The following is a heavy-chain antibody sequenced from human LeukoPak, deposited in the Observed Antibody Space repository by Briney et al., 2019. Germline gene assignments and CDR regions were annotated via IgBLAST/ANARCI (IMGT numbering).Heavy chain of an antibody. J-gene: IGHJ4*02. Sequence: GGSLRLSCAASGFTFSSYAMSWVRQAPGKGLEWVSAISGSGGSTYYADTVKGRFTISRDNSKNTLYLQMNSLRAEDTAVYYCAKDAGYDSSGEVDYWGQGTLVTVSS. CDR1: GFTFSSYA. CDR3: AKDAGYDSSGEVDY. CDR2: ISGSGGST. D-gene: IGHD3-22*01. V-gene: IGHV3-23*01.